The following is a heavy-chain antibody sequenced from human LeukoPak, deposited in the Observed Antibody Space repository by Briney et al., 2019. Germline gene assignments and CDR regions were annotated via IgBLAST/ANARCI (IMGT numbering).Heavy chain of an antibody. CDR3: ARAEVWFGELSSPADMDV. CDR1: GFTFSDYY. V-gene: IGHV3-11*04. Sequence: GGSLRLSCAASGFTFSDYYMSWIRQAPGKGLEWVSYISSSGSTIYYADSVKGRFTISRDNAKNSLYLQMNSLRAEDTAEYYCARAEVWFGELSSPADMDVWGQGTTVTVSS. J-gene: IGHJ6*02. D-gene: IGHD3-10*01. CDR2: ISSSGSTI.